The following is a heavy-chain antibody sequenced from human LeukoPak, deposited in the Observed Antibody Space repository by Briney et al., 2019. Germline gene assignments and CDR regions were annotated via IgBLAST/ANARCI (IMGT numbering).Heavy chain of an antibody. J-gene: IGHJ4*02. D-gene: IGHD2/OR15-2a*01. V-gene: IGHV3-23*01. CDR2: ISGSGAAT. CDR3: AKSVSPVNFYFLDY. Sequence: GGSLRLSCAASGFTFSSYAMTWVRQAPGKGLEWVSAISGSGAATYYADSVRGRFTFSRDNPKNTLYLQMNSLRAKDTAVYYCAKSVSPVNFYFLDYWGQGTLVTVSS. CDR1: GFTFSSYA.